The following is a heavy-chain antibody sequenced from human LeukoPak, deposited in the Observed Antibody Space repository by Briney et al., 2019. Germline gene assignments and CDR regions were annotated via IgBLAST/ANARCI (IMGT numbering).Heavy chain of an antibody. J-gene: IGHJ4*02. V-gene: IGHV3-23*01. CDR3: AKMRGYFDY. Sequence: PGGSLRLSCEASGLTFSSYGMSWVRQAPGKGLQWVSAITGDGTTTYYADSVKGRFTISRDNSKNMLYLQVSSLRAEDTAVYYCAKMRGYFDYWGQGTLVPVSS. CDR1: GLTFSSYG. CDR2: ITGDGTTT.